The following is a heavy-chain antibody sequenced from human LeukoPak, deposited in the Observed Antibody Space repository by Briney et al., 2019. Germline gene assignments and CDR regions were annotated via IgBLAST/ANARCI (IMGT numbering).Heavy chain of an antibody. CDR2: VNWNSDST. Sequence: PGGSLRLSCAASGFTFDDFGLSWVRQAPGKGLEWVSGVNWNSDSTRYADSVRGRFTISRDNAKNSLFLQMNSLRAEDTALYYCARGRYSSTWYPLDYWGQGTLVTVSS. V-gene: IGHV3-20*04. CDR3: ARGRYSSTWYPLDY. D-gene: IGHD6-13*01. J-gene: IGHJ4*02. CDR1: GFTFDDFG.